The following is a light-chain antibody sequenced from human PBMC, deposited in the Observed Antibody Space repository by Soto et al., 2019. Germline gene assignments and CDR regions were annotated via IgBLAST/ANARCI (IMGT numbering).Light chain of an antibody. CDR1: SGHSSYI. V-gene: IGLV4-60*03. CDR3: ETWGSDTQV. CDR2: LGGAGIH. Sequence: QSVLTQSSSASASLGSSVKLTCTLSSGHSSYIIAWHQQQPGKAPRYLMMLGGAGIHKKGSGIPDRFSGSSSGADRYLTISRLQSDDEADYYCETWGSDTQVFGGGTKLTVL. J-gene: IGLJ2*01.